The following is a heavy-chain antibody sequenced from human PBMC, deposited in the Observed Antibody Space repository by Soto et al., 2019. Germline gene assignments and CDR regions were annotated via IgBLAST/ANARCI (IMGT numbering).Heavy chain of an antibody. Sequence: QVQLVESGGGVVQPGKSLRLSCAASGFTLSYFAMHWFRQAPGKGLEWVAVKQSDGSKEYYADSVKGRFTIARDNSKNTLDLQRNSLRADDTAVFYCARAEYTSGWYFMGIDYWGQGTLVTVSS. J-gene: IGHJ4*02. CDR2: KQSDGSKE. V-gene: IGHV3-30*04. CDR1: GFTLSYFA. D-gene: IGHD6-19*01. CDR3: ARAEYTSGWYFMGIDY.